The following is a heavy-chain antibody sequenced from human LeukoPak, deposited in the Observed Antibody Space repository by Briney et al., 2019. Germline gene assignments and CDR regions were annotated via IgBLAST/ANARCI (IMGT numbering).Heavy chain of an antibody. V-gene: IGHV3-30*02. Sequence: GGSLRLSCAASGFTFSSYGMHWVRQAPGKGLEWVAFIRYDGSNKYYADSVKGRFTISRDNSKNTLYLQMNSLRAEDTAVYYCAKDVKRYCSSTSCPPDYWGQGTLVTDSP. CDR1: GFTFSSYG. CDR2: IRYDGSNK. D-gene: IGHD2-2*01. J-gene: IGHJ4*02. CDR3: AKDVKRYCSSTSCPPDY.